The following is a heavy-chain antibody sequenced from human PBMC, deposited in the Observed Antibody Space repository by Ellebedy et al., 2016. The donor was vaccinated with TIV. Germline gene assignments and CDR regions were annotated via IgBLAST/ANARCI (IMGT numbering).Heavy chain of an antibody. CDR3: AKDRGYYHYHMDV. V-gene: IGHV3-72*01. CDR1: GFTFSDHY. J-gene: IGHJ6*03. D-gene: IGHD3-16*01. CDR2: NRNKANSYTT. Sequence: GESLKISCAASGFTFSDHYMDWVRQAPGKGLEWVGSNRNKANSYTTDYAASVKGRFTISRDDSENSLYLQMNSLKTEDTAVYYCAKDRGYYHYHMDVWGKGTTVIVSS.